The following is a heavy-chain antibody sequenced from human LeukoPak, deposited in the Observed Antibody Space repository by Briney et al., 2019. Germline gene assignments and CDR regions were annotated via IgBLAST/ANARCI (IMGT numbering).Heavy chain of an antibody. V-gene: IGHV3-23*01. CDR3: AVMHGYYDGSGYWVQ. CDR1: GFTFSSYG. CDR2: ITPGGAST. Sequence: GSLRLSCAASGFTFSSYGMSWVRQAPGQGLEGGSFITPGGASTSYADSVKGRFTISRDNPRNTLYMQMNSLRDEDTALYYCAVMHGYYDGSGYWVQWGQGTLVTVSS. D-gene: IGHD3-22*01. J-gene: IGHJ4*02.